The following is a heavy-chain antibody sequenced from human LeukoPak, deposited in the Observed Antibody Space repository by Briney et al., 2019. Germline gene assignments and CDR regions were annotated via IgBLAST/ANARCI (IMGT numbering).Heavy chain of an antibody. V-gene: IGHV3-33*07. J-gene: IGHJ4*02. CDR3: ARDGIVGAYNSGNDY. CDR1: GFTFSNYA. D-gene: IGHD1-26*01. Sequence: GGSLRLSCAASGFTFSNYAMYWVRQAPGKGLEWVAIIWYDGSNKYYADSVKGRFTISRDNAKNTLYLQMNSLRAEDTAVYYCARDGIVGAYNSGNDYWGQGTLVTVSS. CDR2: IWYDGSNK.